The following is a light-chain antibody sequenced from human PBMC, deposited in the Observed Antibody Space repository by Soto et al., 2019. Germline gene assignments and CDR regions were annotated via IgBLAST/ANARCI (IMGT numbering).Light chain of an antibody. Sequence: QSALTQPASVSGSPGQSVTISCSGSVIGNYNLVSWYQHLPGRAPKLLIFEVTMRPSGISDRFSGSKSASTASLTISGLQAEDEGDYYCASYEGSRTYVFGSGTKVTVL. V-gene: IGLV2-23*02. CDR3: ASYEGSRTYV. CDR2: EVT. J-gene: IGLJ1*01. CDR1: SVIGNYNL.